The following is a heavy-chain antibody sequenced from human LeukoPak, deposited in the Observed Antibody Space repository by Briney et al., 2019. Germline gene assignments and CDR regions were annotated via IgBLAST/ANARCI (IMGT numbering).Heavy chain of an antibody. J-gene: IGHJ4*02. CDR2: INHSGST. CDR1: GGSFSGYY. CDR3: ARVLWFGESTEFDY. D-gene: IGHD3-10*01. Sequence: SETLSLTCAVYGGSFSGYYWSWIRQPPGKGLEWIGEINHSGSTNYNPSLKSRVTISVDTSKNQFSLKLSSVTAADTAVYYCARVLWFGESTEFDYWGQGTMVTVSS. V-gene: IGHV4-34*01.